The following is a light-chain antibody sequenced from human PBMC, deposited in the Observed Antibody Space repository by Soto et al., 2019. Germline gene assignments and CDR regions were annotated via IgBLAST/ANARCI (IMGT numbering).Light chain of an antibody. CDR1: QSVSGS. V-gene: IGKV3-15*01. CDR2: DAS. CDR3: QQYNNWPS. Sequence: VLSPSPVTLSLSPGARATLLCRASQSVSGSLAWYQQKPGQAPSLLVYDASTRATGVPARFSGSGSGTEFTLTISSLQSEDFAVYYCQQYNNWPSFGQGTKVDI. J-gene: IGKJ1*01.